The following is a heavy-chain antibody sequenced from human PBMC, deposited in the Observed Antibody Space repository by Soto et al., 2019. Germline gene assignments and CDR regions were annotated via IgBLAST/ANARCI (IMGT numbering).Heavy chain of an antibody. CDR2: IYYSGST. V-gene: IGHV4-30-2*03. CDR3: ARHILVNKDAFDV. J-gene: IGHJ3*01. D-gene: IGHD2-15*01. CDR1: GDTISTGGYT. Sequence: PSETLSLTCDVSGDTISTGGYTWAWIRQSPGKGLEWIGYIYYSGSTNYNPSLKSRVTISVDTSKNQFSLKLSSVTAADTAVYYCARHILVNKDAFDVWGQGKLVTVSS.